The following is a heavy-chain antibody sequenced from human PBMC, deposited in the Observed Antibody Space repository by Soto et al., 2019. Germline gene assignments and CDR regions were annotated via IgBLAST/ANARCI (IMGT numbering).Heavy chain of an antibody. D-gene: IGHD3-10*01. Sequence: SETLSLTCTVSGGSISSSSYYWGWIRQPPGKGLEWIGSIYYSGSTYYNPSLKSRVTISVDTSKNQFSLKLSSVTAADTAVYYCARHWFGSYYYYYGMDVWGQGTTVTVSS. J-gene: IGHJ6*02. CDR3: ARHWFGSYYYYYGMDV. CDR1: GGSISSSSYY. CDR2: IYYSGST. V-gene: IGHV4-39*01.